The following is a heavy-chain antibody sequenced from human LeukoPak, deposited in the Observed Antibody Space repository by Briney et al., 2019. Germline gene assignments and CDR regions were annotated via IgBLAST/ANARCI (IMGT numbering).Heavy chain of an antibody. CDR3: GRGGNWNDF. Sequence: GGSLRLSCVASGFTFSSCWMSWVRQAPGKGLEWVANIKPDGSDKNYVDSVKGRFSISTDNSKNLLYLQMNVLGAEGTAVYYWGRGGNWNDFWGQGTLVTVSS. J-gene: IGHJ4*02. CDR1: GFTFSSCW. V-gene: IGHV3-7*03. D-gene: IGHD1-1*01. CDR2: IKPDGSDK.